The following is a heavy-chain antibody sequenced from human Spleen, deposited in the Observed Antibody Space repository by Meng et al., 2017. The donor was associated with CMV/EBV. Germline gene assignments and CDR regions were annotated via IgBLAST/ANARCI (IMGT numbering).Heavy chain of an antibody. CDR2: IHPADSDT. D-gene: IGHD5-18*01. J-gene: IGHJ4*02. Sequence: GESLKISCTASGYRFTSYWIGWVRQMPGKGLEWMGNIHPADSDTRYSPSFQGQVTISADKSISTAYLQWSSLKASDTAMYYCASGGYSYGYLSYWGQGTLVTVSS. V-gene: IGHV5-51*01. CDR1: GYRFTSYW. CDR3: ASGGYSYGYLSY.